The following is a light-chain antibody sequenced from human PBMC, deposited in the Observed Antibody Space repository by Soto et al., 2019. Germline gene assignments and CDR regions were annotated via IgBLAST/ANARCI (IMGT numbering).Light chain of an antibody. CDR3: QQYNNWPRAT. CDR2: RTS. J-gene: IGKJ4*01. V-gene: IGKV3-15*01. Sequence: EIVMAQSPATRSGSPGERATLSCRASQSISSNLAWYQQKPGQAPRLLMFRTSSRATGFPARFSGSGSGTEFNLTISSLQSEDFGVYYCQQYNNWPRATFGGGTKVDIK. CDR1: QSISSN.